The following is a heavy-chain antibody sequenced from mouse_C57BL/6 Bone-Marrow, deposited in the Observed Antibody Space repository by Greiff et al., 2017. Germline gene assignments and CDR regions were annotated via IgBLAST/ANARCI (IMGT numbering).Heavy chain of an antibody. J-gene: IGHJ1*03. CDR2: IWRGGST. D-gene: IGHD1-1*02. CDR3: AKNWALWGPYWYFDV. Sequence: QVQLQQSGPGLVQPSQSLSITCTASGFSLTSYGVHWVRQSPGKGLEWLGVIWRGGSTDYNAAFMSRLSITKDNSKSQVFFKMNSLQADDTAIYYCAKNWALWGPYWYFDVWGTGTTVTVSS. V-gene: IGHV2-5*01. CDR1: GFSLTSYG.